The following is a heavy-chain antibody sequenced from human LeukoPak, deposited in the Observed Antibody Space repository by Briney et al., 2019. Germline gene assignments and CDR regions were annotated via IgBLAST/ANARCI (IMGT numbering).Heavy chain of an antibody. CDR3: ARRTGAAPGEFFLH. CDR1: GFTFSSFG. J-gene: IGHJ1*01. Sequence: GGSLRLSCAASGFTFSSFGMYWVRQAPGKGLEWVAVIWYDGSNDDYADSVRGRFTIARDTSKNMVYLQMNSLTAEDTAIYYCARRTGAAPGEFFLHWGQGTLVTVSS. D-gene: IGHD6-19*01. V-gene: IGHV3-33*01. CDR2: IWYDGSND.